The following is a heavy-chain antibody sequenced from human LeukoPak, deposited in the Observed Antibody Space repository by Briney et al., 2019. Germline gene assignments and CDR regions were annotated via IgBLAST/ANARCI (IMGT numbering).Heavy chain of an antibody. CDR2: ISRSDGTT. CDR3: TREFPSIAAAGD. Sequence: GESLKISCAASGFTFSSYAMNWVRQAPGKGLAWVATISRSDGTTYYAGSVKGRFTISRDNSKNIVSLQMNSLRAEDTAVYYCTREFPSIAAAGDWGQGTLVTVSS. D-gene: IGHD6-25*01. V-gene: IGHV3-23*01. CDR1: GFTFSSYA. J-gene: IGHJ4*02.